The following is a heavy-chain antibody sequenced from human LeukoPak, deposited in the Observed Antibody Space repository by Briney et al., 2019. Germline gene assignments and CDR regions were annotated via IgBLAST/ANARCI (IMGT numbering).Heavy chain of an antibody. J-gene: IGHJ4*02. V-gene: IGHV3-21*01. Sequence: GGSLRLSCAASGFTFSSYSVNWVRQAPGKGLEWVSSISGSSSYIDYADSVKGRFTISRDNSKNTLYLQMNSLRAEDTAVYYCAKVPEGYWGQGTLVTVSS. CDR3: AKVPEGY. CDR2: ISGSSSYI. CDR1: GFTFSSYS. D-gene: IGHD1-14*01.